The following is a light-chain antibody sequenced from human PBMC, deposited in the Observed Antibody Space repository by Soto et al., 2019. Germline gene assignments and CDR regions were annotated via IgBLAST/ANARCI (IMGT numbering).Light chain of an antibody. CDR3: SSEILKNIVV. J-gene: IGLJ2*01. V-gene: IGLV2-14*03. CDR2: DVT. Sequence: QSVLTQPASLSGSPGQSITISCTGSSGDLGRHNYVSWYQQHPGKAPKLMIYDVTYRPSGVSNRFSGSKSGNTASLTISGLQAEDEADYYCSSEILKNIVVLGGGTKLTVL. CDR1: SGDLGRHNY.